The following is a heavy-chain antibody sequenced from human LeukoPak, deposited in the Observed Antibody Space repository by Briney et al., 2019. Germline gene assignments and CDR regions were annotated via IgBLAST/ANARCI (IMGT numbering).Heavy chain of an antibody. V-gene: IGHV3-30*04. D-gene: IGHD3-22*01. CDR2: ISYDGSNK. Sequence: GGSLRLSCAASGFTFSSYAMHWVRQAPGKGLEWVAVISYDGSNKYYADSVKGRFTISRDNSKNTLYLQMNSLRAEDTAVYYCAKDYPPPYYYDSSGLFDYWGQGTLVTVSS. CDR1: GFTFSSYA. J-gene: IGHJ4*02. CDR3: AKDYPPPYYYDSSGLFDY.